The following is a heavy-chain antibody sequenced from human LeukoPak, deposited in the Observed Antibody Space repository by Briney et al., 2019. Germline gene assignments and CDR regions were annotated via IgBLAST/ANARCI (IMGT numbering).Heavy chain of an antibody. Sequence: GGSLRLSCAASGFTFSSYAMSWVRQAPGKGLEWVSAISGSGGSTYYADSVKGRFTISRDNSKNTLYLQMNSLRAEDTAVYYCAKGSAYYYDSSGYRYYYMDVWGKGTTVTVSS. V-gene: IGHV3-23*01. D-gene: IGHD3-22*01. J-gene: IGHJ6*03. CDR1: GFTFSSYA. CDR3: AKGSAYYYDSSGYRYYYMDV. CDR2: ISGSGGST.